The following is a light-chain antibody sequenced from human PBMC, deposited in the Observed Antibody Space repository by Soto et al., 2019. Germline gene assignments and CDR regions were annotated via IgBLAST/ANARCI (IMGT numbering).Light chain of an antibody. CDR3: QQYGGWALT. CDR2: ATS. V-gene: IGKV3-15*01. J-gene: IGKJ4*01. CDR1: QSVGNN. Sequence: EIVVTQSPATLSVSPGERATLSCRASQSVGNNFAWYQQKPCQAPRLRIFATSTRATGVPAKFSGSGSGTEVTVTISSVRSEGFGFYYCQQYGGWALTFGGGAKVEIE.